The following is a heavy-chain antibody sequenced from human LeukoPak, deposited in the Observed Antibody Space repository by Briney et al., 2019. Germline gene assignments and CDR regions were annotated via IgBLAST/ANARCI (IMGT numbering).Heavy chain of an antibody. Sequence: GASVKVSCKVSGYTLTELSMNWVRPAPGKGLEWMGGFDPEVGEAIYALKFQGRVTITEDTSTDTAYMELSSLRSEDTAAYYCATGIAVAGTYPFDYWGQGTLVTVSS. V-gene: IGHV1-24*01. CDR2: FDPEVGEA. D-gene: IGHD6-19*01. J-gene: IGHJ4*02. CDR3: ATGIAVAGTYPFDY. CDR1: GYTLTELS.